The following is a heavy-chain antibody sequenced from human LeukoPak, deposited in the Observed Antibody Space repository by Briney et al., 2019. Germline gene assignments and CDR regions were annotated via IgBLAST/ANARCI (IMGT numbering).Heavy chain of an antibody. CDR1: GGSISSYY. D-gene: IGHD4-17*01. J-gene: IGHJ4*02. V-gene: IGHV4-59*08. Sequence: NPSETLSLTCTVSGGSISSYYWSWIRQPPGKGLEWIGHIYYSGSTNYNPSLKSRLTISVDTSKNQFSLKLSSVTDADTAVYYCARQSNYGDYYFDYWGQGTLVTVSS. CDR2: IYYSGST. CDR3: ARQSNYGDYYFDY.